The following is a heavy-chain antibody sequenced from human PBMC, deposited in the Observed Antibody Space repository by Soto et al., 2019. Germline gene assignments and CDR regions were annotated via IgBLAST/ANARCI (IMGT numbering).Heavy chain of an antibody. CDR2: ISAYNGNT. D-gene: IGHD3-10*01. CDR3: ARVLELGYYYYYGMDV. CDR1: GYTFTSYG. V-gene: IGHV1-18*01. J-gene: IGHJ6*02. Sequence: ASVKVSCKASGYTFTSYGISWVRQAPGQGLEWMGWISAYNGNTNYAQKLQGRVTMTTDTSTSTAYMELRSLRSDDTAVYYCARVLELGYYYYYGMDVCGPGTTVTVSS.